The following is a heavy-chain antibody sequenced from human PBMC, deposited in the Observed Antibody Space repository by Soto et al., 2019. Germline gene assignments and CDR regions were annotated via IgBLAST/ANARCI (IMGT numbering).Heavy chain of an antibody. V-gene: IGHV1-69*02. CDR1: GGTFSSYT. D-gene: IGHD1-20*01. CDR3: ASGYGITGPTSSFDY. Sequence: ASVKVSCKASGGTFSSYTISWVRQAPGQGLEWMGRIIPILGIANYAQKFQGRVTITADKSTSTAYMELSSLRSEDTAVYYCASGYGITGPTSSFDYWGQGTLVTVSS. CDR2: IIPILGIA. J-gene: IGHJ4*02.